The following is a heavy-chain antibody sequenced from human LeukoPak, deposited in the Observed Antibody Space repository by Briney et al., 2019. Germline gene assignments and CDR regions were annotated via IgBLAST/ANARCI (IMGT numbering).Heavy chain of an antibody. J-gene: IGHJ3*02. CDR2: IIPIFGTA. CDR3: ARVTTFDAFDI. D-gene: IGHD1-1*01. Sequence: SVKVSCKXSGGTFSSYATSWVRQAPRQGLEWMGGIIPIFGTANYSQKFQGRVTITTDESTSTAYMELSSLRSEDTAVYYCARVTTFDAFDIWGQGTMVTVSS. CDR1: GGTFSSYA. V-gene: IGHV1-69*05.